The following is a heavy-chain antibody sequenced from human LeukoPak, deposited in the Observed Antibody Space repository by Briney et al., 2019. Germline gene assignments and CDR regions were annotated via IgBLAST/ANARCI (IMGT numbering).Heavy chain of an antibody. CDR3: ARETTRHDY. CDR1: GFTFRNYA. J-gene: IGHJ4*02. V-gene: IGHV3-53*01. D-gene: IGHD2-15*01. CDR2: IYSGGST. Sequence: GGSLRLSCAASGFTFRNYAMSWVRQAPGKGLEWVSVIYSGGSTYYADSVKGRFTISRDNSKNTLYLQMNSLRAEDTAVYYCARETTRHDYWGQGTLVTVSS.